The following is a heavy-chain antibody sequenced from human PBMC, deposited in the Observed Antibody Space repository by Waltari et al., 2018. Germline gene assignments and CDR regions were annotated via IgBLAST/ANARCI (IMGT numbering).Heavy chain of an antibody. CDR3: AREILVGGSCTDY. V-gene: IGHV1-2*06. J-gene: IGHJ4*02. CDR2: INPNSGGT. D-gene: IGHD2-15*01. Sequence: QVQLVQSGAEGKKPGASVKVSCKASGYNFTGTYMHGVRQAPGQGLEWMGRINPNSGGTNYAQKFQGRVTMTRDTSISTAYMELSRLRSDDTAVYYCAREILVGGSCTDYWGQGTLVTVSS. CDR1: GYNFTGTY.